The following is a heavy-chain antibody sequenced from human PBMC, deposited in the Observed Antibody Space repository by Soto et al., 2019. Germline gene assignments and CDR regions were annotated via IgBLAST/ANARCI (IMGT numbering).Heavy chain of an antibody. J-gene: IGHJ4*02. CDR1: GGSISSYY. V-gene: IGHV4-59*08. CDR2: IYYSGIT. D-gene: IGHD5-18*01. CDR3: ARRYGSCFDY. Sequence: PSETLSLTCTVSGGSISSYYWSWIRQPPGKGLEWIGYIYYSGITDYNPSLKSRVTISVDTSKSQFSLKLSSVTAADTAVYYCARRYGSCFDYWAREPWSPSPQ.